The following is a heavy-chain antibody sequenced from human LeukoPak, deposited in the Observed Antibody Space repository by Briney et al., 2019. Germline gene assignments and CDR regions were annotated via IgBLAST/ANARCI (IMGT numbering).Heavy chain of an antibody. CDR2: INSDGSST. D-gene: IGHD3/OR15-3a*01. J-gene: IGHJ3*02. CDR3: VRGSFGPDI. V-gene: IGHV3-74*01. Sequence: QSGGSLRLSCAASGFIFSSYWMHWVRQAPGKGLVWVSRINSDGSSTSYADSVKGRFSISRDNAKNTLYLQMNSLRAEDTAVYYCVRGSFGPDIWGQGTMVTVSS. CDR1: GFIFSSYW.